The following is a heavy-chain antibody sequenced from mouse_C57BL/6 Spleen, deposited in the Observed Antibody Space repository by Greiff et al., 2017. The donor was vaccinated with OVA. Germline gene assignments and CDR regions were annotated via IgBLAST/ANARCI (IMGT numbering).Heavy chain of an antibody. CDR3: ARDGYPRMDY. V-gene: IGHV1-64*01. D-gene: IGHD2-3*01. CDR1: GYTFTSYW. CDR2: IHPNSGST. J-gene: IGHJ4*01. Sequence: QVQLQQPGAELVKPGASVSLSCKASGYTFTSYWMHWVKQRPGQGLEWIGMIHPNSGSTNYNEKFKSKATLTVDKSSSTDYMQLSSLTSEDSAVYYCARDGYPRMDYWGQGTSVTVSS.